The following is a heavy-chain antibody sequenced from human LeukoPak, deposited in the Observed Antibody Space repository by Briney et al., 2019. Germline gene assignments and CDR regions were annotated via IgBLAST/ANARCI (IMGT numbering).Heavy chain of an antibody. Sequence: ASVKVSCKASEYTFTSYHIHWVRQAPGQGLEWMGWINTNTGNPTYAQGFTGRFVFSLDTSVSTAYLQISSLKAEDTAMYYCARLQGNVVVAATELSDFWGQGTLVTVSS. CDR3: ARLQGNVVVAATELSDF. CDR1: EYTFTSYH. CDR2: INTNTGNP. V-gene: IGHV7-4-1*02. D-gene: IGHD2-15*01. J-gene: IGHJ4*02.